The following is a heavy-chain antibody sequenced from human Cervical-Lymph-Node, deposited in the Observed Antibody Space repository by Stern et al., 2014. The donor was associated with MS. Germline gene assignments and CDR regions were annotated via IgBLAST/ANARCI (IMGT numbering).Heavy chain of an antibody. V-gene: IGHV1-2*06. J-gene: IGHJ4*02. CDR1: GYRFSTFS. Sequence: VQLVQSGAEVKKPGASVKVSCKASGYRFSTFSLHLLRQAPGQGLQWIGRIQAGSGATNSSQTFQARLTMTRDRSITTAYLELSGLRSDDTAVYYCARIYCSGDECYHSFDTWGQGTLVTVSS. CDR3: ARIYCSGDECYHSFDT. CDR2: IQAGSGAT. D-gene: IGHD3-16*02.